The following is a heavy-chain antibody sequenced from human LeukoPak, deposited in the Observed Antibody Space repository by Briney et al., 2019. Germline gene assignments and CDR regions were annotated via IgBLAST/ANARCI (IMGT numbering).Heavy chain of an antibody. J-gene: IGHJ5*02. Sequence: PGGSLRLSCAASGFTFSSYDMSWVRQAPGKGLKWVSAISGSGSSTYYADSVKGRFTISRDNSKNTLYLQMNSLRAEDTAVYYCARVGDYGDFAGWFDPRGQGTLVTVSS. CDR2: ISGSGSST. CDR1: GFTFSSYD. CDR3: ARVGDYGDFAGWFDP. D-gene: IGHD4-17*01. V-gene: IGHV3-23*01.